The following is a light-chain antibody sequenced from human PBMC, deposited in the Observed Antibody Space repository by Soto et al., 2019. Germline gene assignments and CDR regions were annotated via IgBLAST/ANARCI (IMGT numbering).Light chain of an antibody. V-gene: IGKV3-20*01. CDR1: QSVSSSY. CDR2: GAS. J-gene: IGKJ1*01. CDR3: HQYSSSPGT. Sequence: EIVLTQSPGTLSLSPGERATLSCRASQSVSSSYLAWYQQTPGQAPRLLIYGASSRATVIPDRFSGSRSGTYFTLTISSLEPEDFAVYYCHQYSSSPGTFGQGTKVEIK.